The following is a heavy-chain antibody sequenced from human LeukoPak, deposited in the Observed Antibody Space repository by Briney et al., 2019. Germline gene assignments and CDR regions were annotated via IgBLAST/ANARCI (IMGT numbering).Heavy chain of an antibody. V-gene: IGHV3-7*03. J-gene: IGHJ6*04. CDR3: ARDQGIAAAGTDGMDV. CDR2: IKQDGSEK. Sequence: PGGSLRLSCAASGFTFSSYRMSWVRQAPGKGLEWVANIKQDGSEKYYVDSVKGRFTISRDNAKNSLYLQMNSLRAEDTAVYYCARDQGIAAAGTDGMDVWGKGTTVTVSS. D-gene: IGHD6-13*01. CDR1: GFTFSSYR.